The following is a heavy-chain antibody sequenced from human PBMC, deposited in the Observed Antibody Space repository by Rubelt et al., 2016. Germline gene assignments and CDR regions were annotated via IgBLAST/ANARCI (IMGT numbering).Heavy chain of an antibody. Sequence: EARGGLVQPGGSLRLSCAASGFTVRSNYIRWVRQAPGKGLEWVSAISGSGDRTYYADSVKGRFTISRDNSKNTLYLQMNSLRAEDTAVYYCAKDLGYSGSYRFDYWGQGTLVTVSS. J-gene: IGHJ4*02. CDR3: AKDLGYSGSYRFDY. V-gene: IGHV3-23*01. CDR2: ISGSGDRT. CDR1: GFTVRSNY. D-gene: IGHD1-26*01.